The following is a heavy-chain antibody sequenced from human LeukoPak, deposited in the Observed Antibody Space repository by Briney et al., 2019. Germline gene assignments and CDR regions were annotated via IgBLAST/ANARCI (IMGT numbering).Heavy chain of an antibody. CDR3: ARDDVAVNNAFDV. J-gene: IGHJ3*01. D-gene: IGHD2-15*01. Sequence: PGGSLRLSCAASGFTFSNYGMYWVRQAPGRGLEWMALIWYDGSNKYYADSVRGRFTISRDNSKNTLYLQMNSLRAEDTAVYYCARDDVAVNNAFDVWGQGTMVTVSS. V-gene: IGHV3-33*07. CDR2: IWYDGSNK. CDR1: GFTFSNYG.